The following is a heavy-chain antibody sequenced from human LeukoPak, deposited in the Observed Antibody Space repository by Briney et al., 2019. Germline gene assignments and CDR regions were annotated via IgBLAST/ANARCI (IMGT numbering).Heavy chain of an antibody. CDR1: GGSFSGYY. V-gene: IGHV4-34*01. CDR2: INHSGST. D-gene: IGHD1-26*01. CDR3: AREGIVGATST. J-gene: IGHJ4*02. Sequence: PSETLSLTCAVYGGSFSGYYWSWIRQPPGKGLEWIGEINHSGSTNYNPSLKSRVTISVDTSKNQFSLKLSSVTAADTAAYYCAREGIVGATSTWGPGTLVTVSS.